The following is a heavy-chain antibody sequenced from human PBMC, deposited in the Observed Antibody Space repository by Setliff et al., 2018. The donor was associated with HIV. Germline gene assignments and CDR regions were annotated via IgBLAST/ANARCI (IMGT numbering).Heavy chain of an antibody. CDR2: ISAYNGNT. V-gene: IGHV1-18*01. CDR3: AREGLIWFGELSLDDAFDI. CDR1: GYTFTSYG. Sequence: ASVKVSCKASGYTFTSYGISWVRQAPGQGLEWMGWISAYNGNTNYVQKLQGRVTMTTDTSTSTAYMELRSLRSDDTAVYYCAREGLIWFGELSLDDAFDIWGQGTMVTVSS. D-gene: IGHD3-10*01. J-gene: IGHJ3*02.